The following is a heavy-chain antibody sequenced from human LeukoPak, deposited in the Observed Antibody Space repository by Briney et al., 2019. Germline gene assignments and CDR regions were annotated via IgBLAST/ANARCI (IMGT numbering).Heavy chain of an antibody. V-gene: IGHV4-34*01. CDR1: GGSFSGYY. J-gene: IGHJ6*04. CDR3: ARRCLARPMDV. Sequence: SETLSLTCAVYGGSFSGYYWSWIRQPPGKGLEWIGEINHSGSTNSGSTNYNPSLKSRVAISVDTSKNQFSLKLSSVTAADTAVYYCARRCLARPMDVWAKGTTVTVSS. CDR2: INHSGSTNSGST. D-gene: IGHD5/OR15-5a*01.